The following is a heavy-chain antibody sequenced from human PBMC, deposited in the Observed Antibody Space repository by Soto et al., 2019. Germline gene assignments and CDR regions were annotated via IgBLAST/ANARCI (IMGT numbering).Heavy chain of an antibody. CDR3: ERGKNRGIALNWFDP. V-gene: IGHV4-34*01. D-gene: IGHD6-13*01. CDR1: GGSFSGYY. J-gene: IGHJ5*02. CDR2: INHSGST. Sequence: ERLSRTGSVYGGSFSGYYWSWIRQPPGKGLEWIGEINHSGSTNYNPSLKSRVTISVDTPKNQFSLKLSSVTAADTAVYYCERGKNRGIALNWFDPWGQGTLVTVYS.